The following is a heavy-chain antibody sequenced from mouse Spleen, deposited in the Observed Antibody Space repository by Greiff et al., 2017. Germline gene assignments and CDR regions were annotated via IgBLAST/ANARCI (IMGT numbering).Heavy chain of an antibody. CDR2: IDPSDSYT. D-gene: IGHD2-1*01. Sequence: VQLQQPGAELVRPGTSVKLSCKASGYTFTSYWMHWVKQRPGQGLEWIGVIDPSDSYTNYNQKFKGKATLTVDTSYSTAYMQLSSLTSEDSAVYYCAREGNGNYWFAYWGQGTLVTVSA. V-gene: IGHV1-59*01. CDR1: GYTFTSYW. CDR3: AREGNGNYWFAY. J-gene: IGHJ3*01.